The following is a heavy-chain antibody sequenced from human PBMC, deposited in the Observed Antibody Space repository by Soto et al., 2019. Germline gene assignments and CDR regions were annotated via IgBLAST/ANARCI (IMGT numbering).Heavy chain of an antibody. V-gene: IGHV4-39*01. D-gene: IGHD1-1*01. CDR2: SSYNGGT. CDR3: ARHRIEVVWRGFDF. J-gene: IGHJ4*02. CDR1: ADSSTISNSY. Sequence: LSLTCTVSADSSTISNSYWGWLRQPPGKGLQWIGSSSYNGGTFYNPSLKGRVAISVDTSKKQSSLQVTSVTAADTAVYYCARHRIEVVWRGFDFWGQGSPVTVSS.